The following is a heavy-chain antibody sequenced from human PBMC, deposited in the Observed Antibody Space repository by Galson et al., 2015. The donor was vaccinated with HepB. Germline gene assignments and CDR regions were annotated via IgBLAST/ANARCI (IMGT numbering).Heavy chain of an antibody. CDR3: AIGGGGSELHDAFDN. D-gene: IGHD3-10*01. CDR1: GFTFTSYD. J-gene: IGHJ3*02. CDR2: MSPNSGNT. V-gene: IGHV1-8*02. Sequence: SVKVSCKASGFTFTSYDINWVRQATGQGLEWVGWMSPNSGNTCYAQKFQGRVTMTRNTSISTAYLELSSLRSEDTAVYYCAIGGGGSELHDAFDNWGQGTMVTVSS.